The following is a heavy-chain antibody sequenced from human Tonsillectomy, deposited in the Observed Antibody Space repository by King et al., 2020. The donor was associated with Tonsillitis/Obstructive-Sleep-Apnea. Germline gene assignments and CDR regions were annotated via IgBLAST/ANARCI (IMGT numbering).Heavy chain of an antibody. J-gene: IGHJ6*03. CDR2: INHSGST. CDR1: GGSFNGYY. D-gene: IGHD1-7*01. V-gene: IGHV4-34*01. CDR3: ARSSWNYGYYYYMGV. Sequence: VQLQQWGAGLLKPSETLSLTCAVYGGSFNGYYWSWIRQPPGKGLEWIGEINHSGSTNYNPSLKSRVTISVDTSKNQFSLKLSSVTAADTAVYYCARSSWNYGYYYYMGVWGKGTTVTVSS.